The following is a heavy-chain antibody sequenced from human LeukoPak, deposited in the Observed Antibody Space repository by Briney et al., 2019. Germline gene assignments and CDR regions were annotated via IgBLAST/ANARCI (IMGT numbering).Heavy chain of an antibody. CDR2: INHSGST. J-gene: IGHJ5*02. CDR3: ASQLSKTHNWFDP. V-gene: IGHV4-34*01. CDR1: GGSFSGYY. D-gene: IGHD2-2*01. Sequence: SETLSLTCAVYGGSFSGYYWSWIRQPPGKGLEWIGGINHSGSTNYNPSLKSRVTISVDTSKNQFSLKLSSVTAADTAVYYCASQLSKTHNWFDPWGQGTLVTVSS.